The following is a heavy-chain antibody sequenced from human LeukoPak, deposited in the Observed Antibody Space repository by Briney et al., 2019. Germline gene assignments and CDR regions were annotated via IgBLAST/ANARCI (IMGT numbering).Heavy chain of an antibody. Sequence: GGSLRLSCAASGFTFSSYAMHWVRQAPGKGLEYVSAISSNGGSTYYANSVKGRFAISRDNSKNTLYLQMGSLRAEDMAVYYCASLSSGWYGYWGQGTLVTVSS. CDR1: GFTFSSYA. CDR2: ISSNGGST. D-gene: IGHD6-19*01. J-gene: IGHJ4*02. CDR3: ASLSSGWYGY. V-gene: IGHV3-64*01.